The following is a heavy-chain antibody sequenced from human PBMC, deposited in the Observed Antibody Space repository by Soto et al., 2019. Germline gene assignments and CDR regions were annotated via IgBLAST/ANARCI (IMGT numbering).Heavy chain of an antibody. D-gene: IGHD1-26*01. CDR3: AREVGALGTRFDP. V-gene: IGHV4-31*03. Sequence: QVQLQESGPGLVKPSQTLSLTCTVSGGFISSVGYYWNWIRQHPGKDLEWVGYISYSGITHHNPSLKSRLFISVDTSKNQFSLKLSSVTAADTAVYYCAREVGALGTRFDPWGQGTLVTVSS. CDR2: ISYSGIT. J-gene: IGHJ5*02. CDR1: GGFISSVGYY.